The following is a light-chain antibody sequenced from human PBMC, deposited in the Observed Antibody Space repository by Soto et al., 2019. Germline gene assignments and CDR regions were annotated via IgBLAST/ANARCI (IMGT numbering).Light chain of an antibody. CDR2: DAS. V-gene: IGKV3-20*01. Sequence: EIVLTQSPGTLSLSPGERATLSCRASQSLSSSQLAWYQQKPGQAPRLLIHDASSRATGISDRFTGSGSGTDFTLTISSLQPDDFATYYCQHYNSYSEAFAQGTKVDNK. J-gene: IGKJ1*01. CDR1: QSLSSSQ. CDR3: QHYNSYSEA.